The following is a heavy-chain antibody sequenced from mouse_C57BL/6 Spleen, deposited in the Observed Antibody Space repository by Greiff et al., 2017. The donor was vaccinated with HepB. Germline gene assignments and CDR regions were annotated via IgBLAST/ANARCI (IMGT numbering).Heavy chain of an antibody. CDR1: GYTFTSYW. V-gene: IGHV1-69*01. CDR2: IDPSDSYT. Sequence: VQLKQPGAELVMPGASVKLSCKASGYTFTSYWMHWVKQRPGQGLEWIGEIDPSDSYTNYNQKFKGKSTLTVDKSSSTAYMQLSSLTSEDSAVYYCARRYYGSSPWFAYWGQGTLVTVSA. J-gene: IGHJ3*01. D-gene: IGHD1-1*01. CDR3: ARRYYGSSPWFAY.